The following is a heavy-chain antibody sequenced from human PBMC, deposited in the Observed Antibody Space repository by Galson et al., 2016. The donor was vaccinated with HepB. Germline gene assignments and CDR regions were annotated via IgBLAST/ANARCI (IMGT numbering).Heavy chain of an antibody. Sequence: SLRLSCAASGFTFSTYVMYWVRQAPGKGLEWVAVISYDGGNKYYTDSVKGRFTISRDNSKNTLYLQMNSLRAEDTAVYYCAKDYYGSGADYWGQGTLVTGSS. J-gene: IGHJ4*02. CDR3: AKDYYGSGADY. CDR1: GFTFSTYV. CDR2: ISYDGGNK. D-gene: IGHD3-10*01. V-gene: IGHV3-30*18.